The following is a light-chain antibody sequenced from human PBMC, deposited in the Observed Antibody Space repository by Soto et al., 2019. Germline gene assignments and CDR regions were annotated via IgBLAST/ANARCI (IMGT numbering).Light chain of an antibody. Sequence: QSVLTQPASVSGSPGQSITISCSGTSGDVGAYIYVSWYQQYPGKAPKLLIYEVSKRPSGISTRFSGSKSGTTASLTISGLQAEDEADYYCSSFTNSDTWVFGGGTKVTVL. V-gene: IGLV2-14*01. CDR2: EVS. J-gene: IGLJ3*02. CDR1: SGDVGAYIY. CDR3: SSFTNSDTWV.